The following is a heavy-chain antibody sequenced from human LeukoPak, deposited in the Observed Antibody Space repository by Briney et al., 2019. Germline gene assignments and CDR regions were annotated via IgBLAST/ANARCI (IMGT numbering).Heavy chain of an antibody. J-gene: IGHJ4*02. V-gene: IGHV3-33*08. Sequence: GGSLRLSCAASGFTFSNYAMNWVRQAPGKGLEWVAVIWYDGSNEFYKDSVRGRFTISRDNSKNTLYLQMNSLRAEDTAVYFCARDLAGGWSPYYFDYWGQGNMATVSS. CDR1: GFTFSNYA. D-gene: IGHD6-19*01. CDR3: ARDLAGGWSPYYFDY. CDR2: IWYDGSNE.